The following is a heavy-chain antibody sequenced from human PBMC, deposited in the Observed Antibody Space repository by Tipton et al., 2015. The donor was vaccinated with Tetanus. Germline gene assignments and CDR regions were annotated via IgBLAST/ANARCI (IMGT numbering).Heavy chain of an antibody. Sequence: TLSLTCTVSGDSISSGDYYWSWIRQPPGKGLEWIGFIYYSGSTYYNPSLKSRVTISGDTSNNHFSLKLSSVTAADTAVYYCARRSYCSSSRCFDAFDLWGQGTMVTVSS. J-gene: IGHJ3*01. CDR2: IYYSGST. CDR1: GDSISSGDYY. CDR3: ARRSYCSSSRCFDAFDL. D-gene: IGHD2-2*01. V-gene: IGHV4-30-4*01.